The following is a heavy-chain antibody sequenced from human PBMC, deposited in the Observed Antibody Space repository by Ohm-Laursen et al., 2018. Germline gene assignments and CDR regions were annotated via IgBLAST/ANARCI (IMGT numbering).Heavy chain of an antibody. V-gene: IGHV3-9*01. CDR1: GFTFDDYA. J-gene: IGHJ2*01. CDR3: AKGPNYYDSSGLTGYFDL. Sequence: RSLRLSCAASGFTFDDYAMHWVRQAPGKGLEWVSGISWNSGSIGYADSVKGRFTISRDNAKNSLYLQMNSLRAEDTALYYCAKGPNYYDSSGLTGYFDLWGRGTLVTVSS. CDR2: ISWNSGSI. D-gene: IGHD3-22*01.